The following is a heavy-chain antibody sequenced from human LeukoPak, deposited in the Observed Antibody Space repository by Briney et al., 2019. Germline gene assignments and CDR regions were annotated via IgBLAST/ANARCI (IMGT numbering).Heavy chain of an antibody. D-gene: IGHD6-19*01. J-gene: IGHJ3*02. V-gene: IGHV3-11*01. CDR3: SRVSGSGWSGLIRPDVEAFDI. CDR1: GFTFSDYS. Sequence: PGGSLRLSCAASGFTFSDYSMSWLRQAPGKGLEWLSYIRRGGDTIYYADSVKGRFTISRDDANNSLFLQMDSLGAEDTAVYYCSRVSGSGWSGLIRPDVEAFDIWGQGTMVTVSS. CDR2: IRRGGDTI.